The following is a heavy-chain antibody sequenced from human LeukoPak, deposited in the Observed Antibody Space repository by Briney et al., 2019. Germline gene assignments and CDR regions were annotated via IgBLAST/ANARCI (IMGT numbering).Heavy chain of an antibody. CDR3: ARHRRYSSGHRGEFDS. D-gene: IGHD6-19*01. J-gene: IGHJ5*01. V-gene: IGHV4-39*01. Sequence: SETLSLTCTVSGGSISSSCYYWGWIRQPPGKGLEWIGRIYYSGSTYYNPSLKSRVTIFVDTSKNQFSLKLSSVTAADTAVYYCARHRRYSSGHRGEFDSWGQAALVTVSS. CDR1: GGSISSSCYY. CDR2: IYYSGST.